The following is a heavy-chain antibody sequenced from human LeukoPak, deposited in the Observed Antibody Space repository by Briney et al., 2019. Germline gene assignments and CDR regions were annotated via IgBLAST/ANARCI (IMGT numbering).Heavy chain of an antibody. Sequence: SETLSLTCAVYGGSFSGYYWSWIRQPPGKGLEWIGEINHSGSTNYNPSLKSRVTISVDTSKNQFSLKLSSVTAADTAMYYCARSSGWYAHYYMDVWGKGTTVTISS. D-gene: IGHD6-19*01. CDR3: ARSSGWYAHYYMDV. CDR1: GGSFSGYY. CDR2: INHSGST. J-gene: IGHJ6*03. V-gene: IGHV4-34*01.